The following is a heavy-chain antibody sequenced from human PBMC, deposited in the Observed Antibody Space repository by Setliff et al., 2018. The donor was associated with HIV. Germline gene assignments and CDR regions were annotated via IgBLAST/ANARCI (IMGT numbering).Heavy chain of an antibody. CDR1: GFTFSSYW. D-gene: IGHD2-15*01. V-gene: IGHV3-74*01. Sequence: PGGSLRLSCAASGFTFSSYWMYWVRQAPGKGLVCVSRVNNDGTDTIYADSVKGRFTISRDNAKSTVYLQMGSLSADDTAVYYCARGGFNHAFDIWGQGTMVTVSS. CDR3: ARGGFNHAFDI. J-gene: IGHJ3*02. CDR2: VNNDGTDT.